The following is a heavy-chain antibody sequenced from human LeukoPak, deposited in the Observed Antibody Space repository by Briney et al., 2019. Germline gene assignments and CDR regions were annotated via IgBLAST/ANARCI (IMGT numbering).Heavy chain of an antibody. CDR2: INHSGST. V-gene: IGHV4-34*01. J-gene: IGHJ4*02. Sequence: SETLSLTCAVYGGSFSGYYWIWIRQPPGKGLEWIGEINHSGSTNYNPSLKSRVTISVDTSKNQFSLKLSSVTAADTAVYYCARGSDSSSWYDGFDYWGQGTLVTVSS. CDR3: ARGSDSSSWYDGFDY. CDR1: GGSFSGYY. D-gene: IGHD6-13*01.